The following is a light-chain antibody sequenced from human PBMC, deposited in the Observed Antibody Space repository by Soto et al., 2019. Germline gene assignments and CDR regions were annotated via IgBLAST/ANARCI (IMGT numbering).Light chain of an antibody. J-gene: IGKJ5*01. Sequence: ETLLTQTTTTLSLSPGESATLSCRASQSVSTYLAWYQQKPGQAPRLLIYDASNRVTGIPARFRGSGSGTDFTLTISSLEPDDFAVYYCQQRSNWQITFGQGTRLEI. CDR3: QQRSNWQIT. CDR1: QSVSTY. V-gene: IGKV3-11*01. CDR2: DAS.